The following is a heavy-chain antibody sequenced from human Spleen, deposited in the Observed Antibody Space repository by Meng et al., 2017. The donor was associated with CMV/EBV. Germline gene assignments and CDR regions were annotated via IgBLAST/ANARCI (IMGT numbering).Heavy chain of an antibody. CDR1: GYTFTSYD. Sequence: ASVKVSCKASGYTFTSYDINWVRQATGQGLEWMGWMNPNSGNTGYAQKFQGRVTITRNTSISTAYMELSSLRSEDTAVYYCARAGRYQLPITFLFDPWGQGTLVTVPQ. D-gene: IGHD2-2*01. J-gene: IGHJ5*02. CDR2: MNPNSGNT. V-gene: IGHV1-8*03. CDR3: ARAGRYQLPITFLFDP.